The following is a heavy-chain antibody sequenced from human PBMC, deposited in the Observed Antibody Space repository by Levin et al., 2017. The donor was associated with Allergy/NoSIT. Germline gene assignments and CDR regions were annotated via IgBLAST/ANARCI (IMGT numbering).Heavy chain of an antibody. CDR3: ARVGPFCYDS. Sequence: GGSLRLSCAASGFTFSVYSMHWVRQAPGKGLEYVSAIDGSGDNTFYADSVRGRFTISRDNSKNTLYLQMGSLGAEDMAVYYCARVGPFCYDSWGQGTLVTVSS. V-gene: IGHV3-64*02. CDR2: IDGSGDNT. J-gene: IGHJ4*02. CDR1: GFTFSVYS. D-gene: IGHD3-16*01.